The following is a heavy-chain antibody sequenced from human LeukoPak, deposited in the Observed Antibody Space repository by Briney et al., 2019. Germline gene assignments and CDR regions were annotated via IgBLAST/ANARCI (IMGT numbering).Heavy chain of an antibody. V-gene: IGHV3-23*01. CDR2: LGGGPA. J-gene: IGHJ3*02. CDR1: GFTFSDYA. CDR3: AKDSFSYNGIYDALDI. Sequence: GGSLRLSCAASGFTFSDYAMTWVRQAPGKGLEWVSSLGGGPAYYADSVKGRFTISRDTSRNMLFLQMNSLRAEDTAIYYCAKDSFSYNGIYDALDIWGQGTMVTVSS. D-gene: IGHD2-8*01.